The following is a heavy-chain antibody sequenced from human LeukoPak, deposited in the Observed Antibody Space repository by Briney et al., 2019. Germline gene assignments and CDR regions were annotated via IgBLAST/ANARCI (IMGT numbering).Heavy chain of an antibody. CDR1: GGSLDSFY. J-gene: IGHJ4*02. CDR2: IYYSGTT. CDR3: ARDPPGKGALDF. D-gene: IGHD1-26*01. V-gene: IGHV4-59*01. Sequence: PSETLSLTCTVSGGSLDSFYWSWIRQPPGKGLECIGYIYYSGTTNYDPSLKGRVTISVDMSKNQFSLKLISVTAADTAVYYCARDPPGKGALDFWGQGTLVTVSS.